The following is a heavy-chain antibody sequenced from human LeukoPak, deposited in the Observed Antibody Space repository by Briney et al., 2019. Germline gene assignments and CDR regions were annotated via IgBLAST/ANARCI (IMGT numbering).Heavy chain of an antibody. CDR2: IRYNIENT. CDR3: AKASTRDTGYYFDS. CDR1: GFTFSNYA. V-gene: IGHV3-23*01. J-gene: IGHJ4*02. Sequence: GGSLRLAWAASGFTFSNYAMGWVRQAPGKGPEWVSSIRYNIENTHYADAVQGRFTISRDNSKNTLYLQMNSLRAEDTARYYCAKASTRDTGYYFDSWGQGTLVSVSS. D-gene: IGHD3-9*01.